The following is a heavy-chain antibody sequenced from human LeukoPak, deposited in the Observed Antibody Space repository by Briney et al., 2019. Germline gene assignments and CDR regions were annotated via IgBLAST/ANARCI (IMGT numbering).Heavy chain of an antibody. CDR2: IYYSGST. J-gene: IGHJ3*02. CDR1: GGSISSYY. Sequence: SETLSLTCTVSGGSISSYYWSWIRQPPGKGLEWIGYIYYSGSTNYNPSLKSRVTISVDTSKNQFSLKLSSVTAADTAVYCCARDCGGDCYFRDAFDIWGQGTMVTVSS. CDR3: ARDCGGDCYFRDAFDI. V-gene: IGHV4-59*08. D-gene: IGHD2-21*01.